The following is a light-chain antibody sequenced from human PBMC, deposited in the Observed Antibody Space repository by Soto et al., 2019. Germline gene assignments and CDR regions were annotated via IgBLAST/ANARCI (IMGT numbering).Light chain of an antibody. Sequence: EVVMTQSPATLSVSPEERATLSCRASQSVSSNLVWYQQKPGQAPRLLIYGASTRATGIPARFSGSGSGTEFTLTISSLQSEDFAVYYCQHYNNWPPYTFGQGTKLEIK. CDR2: GAS. J-gene: IGKJ2*01. CDR1: QSVSSN. V-gene: IGKV3-15*01. CDR3: QHYNNWPPYT.